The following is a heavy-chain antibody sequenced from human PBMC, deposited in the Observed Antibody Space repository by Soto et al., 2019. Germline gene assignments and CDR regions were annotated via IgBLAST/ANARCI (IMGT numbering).Heavy chain of an antibody. J-gene: IGHJ4*02. V-gene: IGHV1-2*04. CDR1: GYTFTGYY. CDR3: ARDNTAATHFDY. D-gene: IGHD2-15*01. CDR2: INPNSGGT. Sequence: GASVKVSCKASGYTFTGYYMHWLRQAPGQGLEWMGWINPNSGGTNYAQKFQGWVTMTRDTSISTAYMELSRLRSDDTAVYYCARDNTAATHFDYWGQGTLVTVSS.